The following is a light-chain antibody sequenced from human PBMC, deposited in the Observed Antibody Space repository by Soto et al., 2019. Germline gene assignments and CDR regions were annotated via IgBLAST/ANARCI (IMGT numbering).Light chain of an antibody. J-gene: IGKJ1*01. CDR3: HQYNGWPRP. CDR1: QSVSSN. CDR2: GAS. V-gene: IGKV3-15*01. Sequence: ETLMTQSPATVCVCAGERESVACGASQSVSSNLAWYQQKPGQAPRLLIYGASTRATGIPARFSGGGSGTEFTLTITSLQSAHFTVHYRHQYNGWPRPFRQGTKVDIK.